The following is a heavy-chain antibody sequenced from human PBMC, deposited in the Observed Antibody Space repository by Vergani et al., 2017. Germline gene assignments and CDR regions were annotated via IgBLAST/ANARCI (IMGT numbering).Heavy chain of an antibody. Sequence: QVQLVQSGAEVKKPGASVKVSCKASGYTFTGYYMHWVRQAPGQGLEWMGWINPNSGGTNYAQKFQGRVTMTRDTSISTAYMELSRLRSDDTAVYYYARDAAIFGVVILNPVYYFDYWGQGTLVTVSS. CDR2: INPNSGGT. CDR3: ARDAAIFGVVILNPVYYFDY. D-gene: IGHD3-3*01. J-gene: IGHJ4*02. CDR1: GYTFTGYY. V-gene: IGHV1-2*02.